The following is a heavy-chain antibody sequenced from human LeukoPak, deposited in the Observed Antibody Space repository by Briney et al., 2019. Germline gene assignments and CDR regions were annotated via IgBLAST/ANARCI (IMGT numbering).Heavy chain of an antibody. D-gene: IGHD6-13*01. J-gene: IGHJ2*01. CDR3: AKRIAGSATGVWWYLDL. CDR1: GFTFSSYG. CDR2: ISNDGSNK. Sequence: GGSLRLSCAASGFTFSSYGMHWVRQAPGKGLEWVAIISNDGSNKHYADSVRGRFTVFRDNSENTLYLQMNSLRAEDTAMYYCAKRIAGSATGVWWYLDLWGRGTLVTVSS. V-gene: IGHV3-30*18.